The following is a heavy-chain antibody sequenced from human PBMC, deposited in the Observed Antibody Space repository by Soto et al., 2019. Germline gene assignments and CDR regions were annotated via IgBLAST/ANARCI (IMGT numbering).Heavy chain of an antibody. J-gene: IGHJ6*02. V-gene: IGHV3-23*01. CDR3: AKDRGYSYGYGYYYYGMDV. D-gene: IGHD5-18*01. CDR1: GFTFSSYA. CDR2: ISGSGGST. Sequence: EVQLLESGGGLVQPGGSLRLSCAASGFTFSSYAMSWVRQAPGKGLEWVSAISGSGGSTYYADSVKGRLTISRDNSKNTLYLQMNSLRAEDTAVYYCAKDRGYSYGYGYYYYGMDVWGQGTTVTVSS.